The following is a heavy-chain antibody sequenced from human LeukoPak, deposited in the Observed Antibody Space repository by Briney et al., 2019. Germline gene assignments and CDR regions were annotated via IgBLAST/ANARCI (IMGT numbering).Heavy chain of an antibody. CDR1: GYTFTNYD. J-gene: IGHJ3*02. D-gene: IGHD1/OR15-1a*01. V-gene: IGHV1-8*02. CDR2: MNPNSGNT. CDR3: ARGGTQWTDAFDI. Sequence: ASVKVSCKASGYTFTNYDINWVRQATGQGLEWMGWMNPNSGNTGYAQKFQGRVTITRNTSISTAYMELSSLRYEDTAVYYCARGGTQWTDAFDIWGQGTMVTVSS.